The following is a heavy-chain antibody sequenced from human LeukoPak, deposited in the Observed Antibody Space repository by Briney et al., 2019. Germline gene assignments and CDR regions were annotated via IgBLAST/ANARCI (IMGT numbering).Heavy chain of an antibody. CDR1: GYTFTSYD. Sequence: ASVKVSCKASGYTFTSYDINWVRQATGQGLEWMGWMNPNSGNTGYAQKFQGRVTMTRNTPISTAYMELSSLRSEDTAVYYCARGSWVATNLPDWGQGTLVTVSS. V-gene: IGHV1-8*01. CDR3: ARGSWVATNLPD. J-gene: IGHJ4*02. CDR2: MNPNSGNT. D-gene: IGHD5-12*01.